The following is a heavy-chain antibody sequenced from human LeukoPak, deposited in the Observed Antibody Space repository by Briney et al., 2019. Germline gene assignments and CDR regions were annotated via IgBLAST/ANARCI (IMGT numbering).Heavy chain of an antibody. V-gene: IGHV3-15*01. J-gene: IGHJ4*02. CDR3: TTLAYDVHY. D-gene: IGHD3-3*01. CDR2: IMSNPAGGTS. CDR1: GFIFRNAH. Sequence: GGSLRLSCGASGFIFRNAHMTWVRQAPGKGLEWIGRIMSNPAGGTSDYGAAVKGRFTISRGDSRNILYLQLTNVRADDTAVYYCTTLAYDVHYWGRGTLVTVSS.